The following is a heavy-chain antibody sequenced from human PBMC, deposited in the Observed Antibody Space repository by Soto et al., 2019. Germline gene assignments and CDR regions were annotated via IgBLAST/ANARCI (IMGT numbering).Heavy chain of an antibody. CDR2: ISDTGGTT. CDR3: AKDCSSSHRLRSEAFDI. Sequence: GGSLRLSCAASAFTFSSYAMSWVRQAPGKGLEWVSGISDTGGTTYYTDSVKGRFTISRDNSKNTLYLQMNSLRADDTAVYYCAKDCSSSHRLRSEAFDIWGQGTMVTV. J-gene: IGHJ3*02. V-gene: IGHV3-23*01. D-gene: IGHD2-2*01. CDR1: AFTFSSYA.